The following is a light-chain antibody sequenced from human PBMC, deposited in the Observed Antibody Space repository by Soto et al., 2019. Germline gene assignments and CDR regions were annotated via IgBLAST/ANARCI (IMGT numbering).Light chain of an antibody. CDR2: GGL. V-gene: IGKV3-15*01. Sequence: EIVMTQSPATLSVSPGERATLSCRASQSVSTNFAWYQQRPGQAPRLLMYGGLFRATGIPDRFSGSGSGTEFTLTISSLQAEDFAVYYCQQYHNWPPLTFGGGTKVEI. J-gene: IGKJ4*01. CDR1: QSVSTN. CDR3: QQYHNWPPLT.